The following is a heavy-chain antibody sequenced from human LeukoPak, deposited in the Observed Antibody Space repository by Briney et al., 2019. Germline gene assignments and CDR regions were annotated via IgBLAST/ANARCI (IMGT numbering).Heavy chain of an antibody. CDR3: AKDIYDSSGFDY. J-gene: IGHJ4*02. D-gene: IGHD3-22*01. CDR1: GFTFSSYE. V-gene: IGHV3-48*03. Sequence: GGSLRLPCAASGFTFSSYEMNWVRQAPGKGLEWVSYISSSGSTIYYADSVKGRFTISRDNAKNSLYLQMNSLRAEDTAVYYCAKDIYDSSGFDYWGQGTLVTVSS. CDR2: ISSSGSTI.